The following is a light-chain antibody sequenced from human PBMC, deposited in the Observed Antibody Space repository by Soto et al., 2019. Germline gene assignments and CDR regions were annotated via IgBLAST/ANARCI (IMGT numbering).Light chain of an antibody. CDR2: DVS. J-gene: IGKJ2*03. Sequence: DIQITQSPSTVSASVGERVTITCRATQVLNNWLAWYQQKPGKAPKLLIYDVSTLESGVPSRFSGSGSGTECTLSISSLQPENSSTYYCQQYTYYPVSFGQGTKLEI. CDR3: QQYTYYPVS. V-gene: IGKV1-5*01. CDR1: QVLNNW.